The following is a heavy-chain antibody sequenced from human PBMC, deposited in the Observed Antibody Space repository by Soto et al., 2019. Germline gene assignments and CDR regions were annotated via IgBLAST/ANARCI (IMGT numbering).Heavy chain of an antibody. CDR2: ISGSGVRT. J-gene: IGHJ3*02. D-gene: IGHD6-13*01. CDR1: GFIFSTSGSAFSRYA. CDR3: ARDRPFQEQQLVLPGAFDI. Sequence: GGSLRLSCAASGFIFSTSGSAFSRYAMTWVRQTPGKALEWVSSISGSGVRTYYSDSVRGRFTISSDNSKDRLYLEMNSVRAEDTAVYYCARDRPFQEQQLVLPGAFDIWGQGTMVTVSS. V-gene: IGHV3-23*01.